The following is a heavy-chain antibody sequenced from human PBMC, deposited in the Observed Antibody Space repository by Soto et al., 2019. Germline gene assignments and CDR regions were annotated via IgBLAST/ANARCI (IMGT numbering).Heavy chain of an antibody. D-gene: IGHD3-22*01. CDR3: AKGDYYDYRLAFDY. CDR2: ISGSGGST. J-gene: IGHJ4*02. CDR1: GFTFSSYA. V-gene: IGHV3-23*01. Sequence: PGGSLRLSCAASGFTFSSYAMSWVRQAPGKGLEWVSAISGSGGSTYYADSVKGRFTISRDSSKNTLYLQMNSLRAEDTAVYYCAKGDYYDYRLAFDYWGQGTLVTVSS.